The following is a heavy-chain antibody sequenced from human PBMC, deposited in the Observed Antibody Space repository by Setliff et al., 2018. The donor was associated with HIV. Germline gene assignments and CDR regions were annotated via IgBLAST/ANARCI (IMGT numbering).Heavy chain of an antibody. CDR3: ARSGAEVTSHFDW. D-gene: IGHD2-21*02. CDR2: ISAYNGNT. Sequence: ASVKVSCKASGYTSTSYGISWVRQAPGQGLEWMGWISAYNGNTNYAQKLQGRVTMTTDTSTATAYLELRSLRSDDTAVYYCARSGAEVTSHFDWWGQGTLVTVSS. J-gene: IGHJ4*02. CDR1: GYTSTSYG. V-gene: IGHV1-18*01.